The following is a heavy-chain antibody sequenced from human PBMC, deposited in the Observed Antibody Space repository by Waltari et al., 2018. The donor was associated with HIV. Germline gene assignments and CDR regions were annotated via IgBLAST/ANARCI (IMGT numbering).Heavy chain of an antibody. CDR3: ASHPVPYCGNRRCYGGF. CDR1: GFTFVSYA. CDR2: ISATGATT. D-gene: IGHD2-21*01. Sequence: EVQLLESGGALVQPGGSLRLSCAGSGFTFVSYAMLWVRQAPGKGLECVSSISATGATTYYSESVKGRFTISRDNSKNTLSLQMNSLLVEDTAIYYCASHPVPYCGNRRCYGGFWGQGTLVTVSS. V-gene: IGHV3-23*01. J-gene: IGHJ4*02.